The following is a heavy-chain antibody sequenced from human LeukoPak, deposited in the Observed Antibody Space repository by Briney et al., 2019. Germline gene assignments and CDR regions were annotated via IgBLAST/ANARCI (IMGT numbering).Heavy chain of an antibody. V-gene: IGHV3-30*04. Sequence: GGSLRLSCAASGFTFSSYAMHWVRQAPGKGLEWVAVISYDGSNKYYADSVKGRFTIFRDNSKNTLYLQMNSLRAEDTAVYYCARGGDIVVVPAAMYVPYYFDYWGQGTLVTVSS. D-gene: IGHD2-2*01. CDR1: GFTFSSYA. CDR3: ARGGDIVVVPAAMYVPYYFDY. J-gene: IGHJ4*02. CDR2: ISYDGSNK.